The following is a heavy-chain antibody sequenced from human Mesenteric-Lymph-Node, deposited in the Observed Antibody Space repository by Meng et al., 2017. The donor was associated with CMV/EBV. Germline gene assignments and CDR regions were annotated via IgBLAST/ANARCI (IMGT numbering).Heavy chain of an antibody. CDR2: ISSSSSYI. Sequence: GESLKISCAASGFTFSSYSMHWVRQAPGKGLEWVSSISSSSSYIYYADSVKGRFTISRDNAKNSLYLQMNSLRAEDTAVYYCGSRGDMGGMDVWGQGTTVTVSS. D-gene: IGHD2-15*01. CDR1: GFTFSSYS. V-gene: IGHV3-21*01. J-gene: IGHJ6*02. CDR3: GSRGDMGGMDV.